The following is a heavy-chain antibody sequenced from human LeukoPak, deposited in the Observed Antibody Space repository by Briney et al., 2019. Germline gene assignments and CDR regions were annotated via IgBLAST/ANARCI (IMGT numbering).Heavy chain of an antibody. V-gene: IGHV3-21*04. Sequence: GGSLRLSCAASGFTFSSYSMNWVRQAPGKGLEWVSCISSSRSFIFYADSVKGRFTISRDNAKNSLYLQMNSLRAEDTAVYFCAKAKWDISYYGMDVWGQGTTVTVSS. CDR3: AKAKWDISYYGMDV. CDR1: GFTFSSYS. CDR2: ISSSRSFI. D-gene: IGHD1-26*01. J-gene: IGHJ6*02.